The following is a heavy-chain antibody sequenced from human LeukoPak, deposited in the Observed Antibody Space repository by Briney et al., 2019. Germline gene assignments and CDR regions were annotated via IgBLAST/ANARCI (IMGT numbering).Heavy chain of an antibody. V-gene: IGHV5-51*01. CDR3: VRQGWEILEGEKWFEP. Sequence: GESLKISCNGSGYSFTSYWIGCVRQMPGKGLEWMGIIYPGDSETRYSPSFQGQDTMSADKSISTAYLQWSSLKASDTAMYYCVRQGWEILEGEKWFEPWGQGTLVTVSS. D-gene: IGHD1-26*01. CDR1: GYSFTSYW. CDR2: IYPGDSET. J-gene: IGHJ5*02.